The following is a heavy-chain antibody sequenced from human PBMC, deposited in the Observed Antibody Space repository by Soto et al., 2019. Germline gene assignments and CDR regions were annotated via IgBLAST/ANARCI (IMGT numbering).Heavy chain of an antibody. CDR1: GFTFSSYA. Sequence: QVQLVESGGGVVQPGRSLRLSCAASGFTFSSYAMHWVRQAPGKGLEWVAVISYDGSNKYYADSVKGRFTISGDNSKNTLYLQMNSLRAEDTAVYYCARDYCSSTSCYWSWFDPWGQGTLVTVSS. D-gene: IGHD2-2*01. CDR2: ISYDGSNK. CDR3: ARDYCSSTSCYWSWFDP. J-gene: IGHJ5*02. V-gene: IGHV3-30-3*01.